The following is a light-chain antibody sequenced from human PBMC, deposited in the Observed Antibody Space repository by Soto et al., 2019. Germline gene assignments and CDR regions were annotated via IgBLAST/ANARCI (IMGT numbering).Light chain of an antibody. V-gene: IGKV1-39*01. Sequence: DIQMTQSPPSLSASVGDRVSITCRASQSVDTYLNWYQQKPGNAPKVLIHAASSLQSGVPSRFSGSGSGTDFTLTISSLQPEDFATYLCQQTYNTPPTFGPGTKVDFK. J-gene: IGKJ3*01. CDR1: QSVDTY. CDR3: QQTYNTPPT. CDR2: AAS.